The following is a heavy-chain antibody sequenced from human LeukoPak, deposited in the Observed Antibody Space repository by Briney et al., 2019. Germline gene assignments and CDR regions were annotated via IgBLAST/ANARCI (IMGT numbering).Heavy chain of an antibody. V-gene: IGHV3-30*18. CDR1: GFTFSSYG. CDR3: AKSQPGGGSYNNWFDP. CDR2: ISYDGNNK. D-gene: IGHD1-26*01. Sequence: GGSLRLSCAASGFTFSSYGMHWVRQAPGKGLEWVAVISYDGNNKYYADSVKGRFTISRDNSKNTLYLQMNSLRAEDTAVYYCAKSQPGGGSYNNWFDPWGHGTLVTVSS. J-gene: IGHJ5*02.